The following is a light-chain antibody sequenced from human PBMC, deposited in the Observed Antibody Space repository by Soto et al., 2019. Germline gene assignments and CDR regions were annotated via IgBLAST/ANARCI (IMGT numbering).Light chain of an antibody. CDR2: RAS. Sequence: IVMTQSPATLSVSLGERATLSCRASQSINSNLAWYQQKPGQAPRLLMFRASIRAAGFPARFSGSGSGTDFTLTISRLEPEDSAVYYCQQYASSPRTFGQGTKVDIK. CDR1: QSINSN. CDR3: QQYASSPRT. V-gene: IGKV3-15*01. J-gene: IGKJ1*01.